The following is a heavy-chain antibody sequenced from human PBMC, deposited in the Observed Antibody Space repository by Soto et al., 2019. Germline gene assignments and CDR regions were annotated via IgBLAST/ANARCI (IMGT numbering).Heavy chain of an antibody. Sequence: SETLSLTCAVYGGSFTDYYWSWIRQSPGKGWEWIGEVSHTGSTNYNPSLGRRVTISVDTSKNEFSLKLNSVTAADTAMYYCAGENTVVSRTFKLWGRGPLVSVSS. CDR1: GGSFTDYY. CDR3: AGENTVVSRTFKL. J-gene: IGHJ1*01. D-gene: IGHD4-4*01. CDR2: VSHTGST. V-gene: IGHV4-34*01.